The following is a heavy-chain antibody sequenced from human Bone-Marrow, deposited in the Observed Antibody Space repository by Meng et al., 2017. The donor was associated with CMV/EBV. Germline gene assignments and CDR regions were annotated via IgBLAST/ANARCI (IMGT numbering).Heavy chain of an antibody. CDR3: ARALDILTGYFPYYYYYGMDV. Sequence: GGSLRLSCAASGFTFSSYWMSWVRQAPGKGLEWVSYISSSSSTIYYADSVKGRFTISRDNAKNSLYLQMNSLRAEDTAVYYCARALDILTGYFPYYYYYGMDVWGQGTTVTVSS. CDR1: GFTFSSYW. CDR2: ISSSSSTI. J-gene: IGHJ6*02. V-gene: IGHV3-48*04. D-gene: IGHD3-9*01.